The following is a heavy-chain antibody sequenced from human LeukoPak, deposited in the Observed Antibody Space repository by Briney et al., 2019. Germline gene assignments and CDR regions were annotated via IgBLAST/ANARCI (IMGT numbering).Heavy chain of an antibody. Sequence: PSETLSLTCAVYGGSFSGYYWSWIRQPPGKGLEWIGEINHSGSTNYNPSLKSRVTISVDTPKNQFSLKLSSVTAADTAVYYCARTMIVVVITGYYYYYGMDVWGQGTTVTVSS. V-gene: IGHV4-34*01. J-gene: IGHJ6*02. CDR2: INHSGST. CDR1: GGSFSGYY. CDR3: ARTMIVVVITGYYYYYGMDV. D-gene: IGHD3-22*01.